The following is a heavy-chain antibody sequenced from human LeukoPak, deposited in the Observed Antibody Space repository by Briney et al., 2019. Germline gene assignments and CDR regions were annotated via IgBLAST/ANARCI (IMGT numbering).Heavy chain of an antibody. CDR1: DGSISSSSYY. V-gene: IGHV4-39*01. D-gene: IGHD3-9*01. Sequence: SETLSLTCSVSDGSISSSSYYWGWIRQPPGEGLQWIGSNSYAGATYYNPSLKSRITISLHASKKQFSLKVNSVTAADTAVYYCARHRRHYDISTGYYAGPIDVWGQGTMVTVSS. CDR2: NSYAGAT. CDR3: ARHRRHYDISTGYYAGPIDV. J-gene: IGHJ3*01.